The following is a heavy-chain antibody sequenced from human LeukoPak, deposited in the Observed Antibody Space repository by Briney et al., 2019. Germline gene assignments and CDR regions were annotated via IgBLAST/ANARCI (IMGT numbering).Heavy chain of an antibody. V-gene: IGHV2-5*02. CDR3: ARRQRYYFGSGSYAYHFDS. CDR2: TFWDDEK. Sequence: SGPTLVNPTQTLTLTCTFSGFPLTTGVSVGWIRQPPGKALEWLALTFWDDEKQYSPSLKNRVTITKDTSKNQVVLTMTNMHPVDTGTYYCARRQRYYFGSGSYAYHFDSWGQGTLVTVAS. J-gene: IGHJ4*02. D-gene: IGHD3-10*01. CDR1: GFPLTTGVS.